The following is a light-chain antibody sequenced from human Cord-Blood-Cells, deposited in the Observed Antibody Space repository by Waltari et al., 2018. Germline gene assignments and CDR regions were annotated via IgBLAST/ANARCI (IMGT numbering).Light chain of an antibody. J-gene: IGLJ2*01. Sequence: SYELTQPPSVSVSPGQTASITCSGDKLGATYACWYQQKPGQSPVLVIYQDSKRPSGIPARFSGSNSGNTATLTISETQAMEEADYYCQAWDSSTAVFGGGTKLTVL. CDR2: QDS. CDR3: QAWDSSTAV. CDR1: KLGATY. V-gene: IGLV3-1*01.